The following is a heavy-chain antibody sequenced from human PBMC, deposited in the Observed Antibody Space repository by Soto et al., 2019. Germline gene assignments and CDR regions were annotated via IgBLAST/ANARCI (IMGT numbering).Heavy chain of an antibody. Sequence: LSLTCAVSGGSISSSNWWSWVRQPPGKGLEWIGEIYHSGSTNYNPSLKSRVTISVDKSKNQFSLKLSSVTAADTAVYYCASLLRYFDWLLDGYGMDVWGQGTTVTVSS. CDR3: ASLLRYFDWLLDGYGMDV. V-gene: IGHV4-4*02. D-gene: IGHD3-9*01. CDR1: GGSISSSNW. CDR2: IYHSGST. J-gene: IGHJ6*02.